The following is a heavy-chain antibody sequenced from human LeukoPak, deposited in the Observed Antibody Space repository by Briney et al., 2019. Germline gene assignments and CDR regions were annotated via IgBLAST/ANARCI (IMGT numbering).Heavy chain of an antibody. J-gene: IGHJ4*02. CDR3: AKGVGWELARIYFDY. Sequence: GGSLRLSCTVSGFTVSSNSMSWVRQAPGKGLEWVSFIYSDNTHYSDSVKGRFTISRDNSKNSLYLQMNSLRAEDMALYYCAKGVGWELARIYFDYWGQGTLVTVSS. V-gene: IGHV3-53*05. CDR1: GFTVSSNS. D-gene: IGHD1-26*01. CDR2: IYSDNT.